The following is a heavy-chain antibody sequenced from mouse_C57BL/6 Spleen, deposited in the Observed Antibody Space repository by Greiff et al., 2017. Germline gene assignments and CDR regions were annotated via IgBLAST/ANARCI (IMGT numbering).Heavy chain of an antibody. CDR2: IYPRDGST. D-gene: IGHD2-5*01. Sequence: VQLQQSGPELVKPGASVKLSCKASGYTFTSYDINWVKPRPGQGLEWIGWIYPRDGSTKYNEKFKGKATLTVDTSSSTAYMELHSLTSEDSAVYFCARRTYYSNYDWFAYWGQGTLVTVSA. CDR3: ARRTYYSNYDWFAY. V-gene: IGHV1-85*01. J-gene: IGHJ3*01. CDR1: GYTFTSYD.